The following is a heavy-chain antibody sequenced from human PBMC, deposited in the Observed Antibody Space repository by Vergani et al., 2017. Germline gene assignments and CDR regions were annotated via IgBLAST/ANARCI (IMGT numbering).Heavy chain of an antibody. CDR1: GYSITNGGFS. Sequence: QLHLQESGPGLVKPSQTLSLTCAVSGYSITNGGFSWNWIRQPPGKGPEWIGYIFPSGNSDYNPSLKNRVSISLDKSKNQFSLWVNSVTAADTAVYYCAKTIFGVVNGKTEDVWGKGTTVTVSS. V-gene: IGHV4-30-2*01. D-gene: IGHD3-3*01. CDR2: IFPSGNS. J-gene: IGHJ6*04. CDR3: AKTIFGVVNGKTEDV.